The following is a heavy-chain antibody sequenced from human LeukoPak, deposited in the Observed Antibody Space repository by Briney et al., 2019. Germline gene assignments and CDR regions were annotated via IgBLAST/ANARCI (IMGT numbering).Heavy chain of an antibody. CDR3: ARGSEHLDNWFDP. CDR2: ISSSSSTI. D-gene: IGHD1-14*01. V-gene: IGHV3-48*02. J-gene: IGHJ5*02. CDR1: GFTFSSYS. Sequence: GGSLRLSCAASGFTFSSYSMNWVRQAPGKGLEWVSYISSSSSTIYYADSVKGRFTISRDNAKNLVSLQMSSLRDEDTAVYYCARGSEHLDNWFDPWGQGTLVTVSS.